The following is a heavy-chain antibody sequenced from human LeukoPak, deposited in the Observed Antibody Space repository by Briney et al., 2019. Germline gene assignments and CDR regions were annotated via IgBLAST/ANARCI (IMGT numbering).Heavy chain of an antibody. V-gene: IGHV3-23*01. CDR3: AKAQGAAGSNWFDP. D-gene: IGHD6-13*01. CDR1: GFTFTNFG. CDR2: ISDSGSRT. Sequence: PGGSLRLSCAASGFTFTNFGMTWVRQVPGKGLEWVSAISDSGSRTHYADSVRGRFTISRDNPKSTLYLQMNSLRAEDTAVYYCAKAQGAAGSNWFDPWGQGTLVTVSS. J-gene: IGHJ5*02.